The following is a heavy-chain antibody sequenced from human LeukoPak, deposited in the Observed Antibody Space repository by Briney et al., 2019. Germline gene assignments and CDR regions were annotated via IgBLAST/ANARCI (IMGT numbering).Heavy chain of an antibody. CDR1: GFTFSSSD. CDR3: ARLGYGGSGWYFDY. J-gene: IGHJ4*02. V-gene: IGHV3-23*05. Sequence: GGSLRLSCAASGFTFSSSDMSWVRQAPGSGLEWVSSIRHSDSNTYYADSVMGRFTISRDNSKNTLYLQMNSLRAEDTAVYYCARLGYGGSGWYFDYWGQGTLVTVSS. D-gene: IGHD6-19*01. CDR2: IRHSDSNT.